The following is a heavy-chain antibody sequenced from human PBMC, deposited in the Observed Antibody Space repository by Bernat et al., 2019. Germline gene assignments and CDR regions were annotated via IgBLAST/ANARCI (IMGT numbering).Heavy chain of an antibody. D-gene: IGHD2-2*01. V-gene: IGHV3-33*01. J-gene: IGHJ1*01. CDR2: IWYDGSNK. CDR3: ARDGIYCSSTSCSPQEYFQH. Sequence: QVQLVESGGGVVQPGRSLRLSCAASGFTFSSYGMHWVRQAPGKGLEWVAVIWYDGSNKYYADSVKGRFTISRDNSKNTLYLQMNSLRAEDTAVYYCARDGIYCSSTSCSPQEYFQHWGQGTLVTVSS. CDR1: GFTFSSYG.